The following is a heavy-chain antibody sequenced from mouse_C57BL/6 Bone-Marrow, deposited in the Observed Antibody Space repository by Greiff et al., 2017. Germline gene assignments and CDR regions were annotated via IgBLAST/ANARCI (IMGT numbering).Heavy chain of an antibody. V-gene: IGHV2-9-1*01. J-gene: IGHJ2*01. CDR3: ARIKIITTVVDYFDY. D-gene: IGHD1-1*01. CDR2: IWTGGGT. Sequence: VKLMESGPGLVAPSQCLSISCTVSGFSLTSYSISWVRQPPGQGLEWIGVIWTGGGTNYNSALYSSLSISKNDSKSLVFLKMNGLQTDDTARYYCARIKIITTVVDYFDYWGQGTTLTVSS. CDR1: GFSLTSYS.